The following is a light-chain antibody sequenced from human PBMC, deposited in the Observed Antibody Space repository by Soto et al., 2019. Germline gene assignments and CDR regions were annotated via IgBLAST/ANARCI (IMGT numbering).Light chain of an antibody. CDR2: EVS. Sequence: QSVLTQPASVSGSPGQSITISCTGTSSDVGGYNYVSWYQQHPGKAPKLMIYEVSNRPSGVSNRFSGSKSGNTASLTISGLQAKDEADYYCSSYTSSSTLYVSGTGTKVTVL. J-gene: IGLJ1*01. CDR1: SSDVGGYNY. CDR3: SSYTSSSTLYV. V-gene: IGLV2-14*01.